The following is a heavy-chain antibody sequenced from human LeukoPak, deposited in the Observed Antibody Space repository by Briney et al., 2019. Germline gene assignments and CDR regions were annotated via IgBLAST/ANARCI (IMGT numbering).Heavy chain of an antibody. D-gene: IGHD2-2*01. Sequence: GASVKVSCKASGYTFTGYYMHWVRQTPGQGLEWMGWINPNSGGTNYAQKFQGRVTMTRDTSISTAYMELSRLRSDDTAVYYCARRGYCSSTSCRTYYYYYMDVWGKGTTVTVSS. CDR1: GYTFTGYY. V-gene: IGHV1-2*02. J-gene: IGHJ6*03. CDR2: INPNSGGT. CDR3: ARRGYCSSTSCRTYYYYYMDV.